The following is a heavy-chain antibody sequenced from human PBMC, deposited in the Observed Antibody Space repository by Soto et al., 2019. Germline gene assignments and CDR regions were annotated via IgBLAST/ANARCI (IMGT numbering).Heavy chain of an antibody. CDR1: GVSLTSGNW. CDR3: ARLVYDTRLNYMYFDF. J-gene: IGHJ4*02. CDR2: IFHDGTA. D-gene: IGHD3-10*01. Sequence: SETLSLTCAVSGVSLTSGNWWTWVRQSPQRGLEYIGEIFHDGTANYYPSFERRVAMSVDTSRNQFSLKLTSVTAADTAVYFCARLVYDTRLNYMYFDFWGPGTLVTSPQ. V-gene: IGHV4-4*02.